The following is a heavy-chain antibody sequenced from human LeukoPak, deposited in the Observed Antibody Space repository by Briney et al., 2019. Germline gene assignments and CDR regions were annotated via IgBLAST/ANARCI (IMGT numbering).Heavy chain of an antibody. CDR3: AKARAGYTNPYYFDS. Sequence: GGSLRLSCAASGFTFSTYAMSWVRQAPGKGLEWVSTISGSGADTYYADSVRGRFTISRDNSKNTLYLHLNSLRAEDTAVYYCAKARAGYTNPYYFDSWGQGTLVTVSS. CDR2: ISGSGADT. J-gene: IGHJ4*02. D-gene: IGHD3-16*02. V-gene: IGHV3-23*01. CDR1: GFTFSTYA.